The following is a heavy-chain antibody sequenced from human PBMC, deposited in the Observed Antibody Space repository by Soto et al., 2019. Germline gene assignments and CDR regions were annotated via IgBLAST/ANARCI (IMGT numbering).Heavy chain of an antibody. D-gene: IGHD1-26*01. CDR2: IYSGGST. V-gene: IGHV3-66*01. CDR3: ARDVGV. Sequence: EVQLVESGGGLVQPGGSLRLSCAASGFTVSTNYMSWVRQAPGKGLEWVSVIYSGGSTYYAESVQGRFTISRDNAKNTRSLQMNSLSADETAVYYCARDVGVWGRGTAVTVSS. J-gene: IGHJ6*04. CDR1: GFTVSTNY.